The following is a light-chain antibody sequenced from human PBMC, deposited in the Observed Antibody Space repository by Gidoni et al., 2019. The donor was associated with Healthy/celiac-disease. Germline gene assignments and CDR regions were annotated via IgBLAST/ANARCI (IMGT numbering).Light chain of an antibody. V-gene: IGLV2-14*03. J-gene: IGLJ2*01. CDR2: DVS. CDR3: SSYTSSSTLVV. Sequence: QSALTQPASVSGSPGQSLTISCTGTSSAVGGYNYVSWYQHHPGKAPKLMIYDVSNRPSGVSNRFSGSKSGNTASLTISGLQAEDEADYYCSSYTSSSTLVVFGGGTKLTVL. CDR1: SSAVGGYNY.